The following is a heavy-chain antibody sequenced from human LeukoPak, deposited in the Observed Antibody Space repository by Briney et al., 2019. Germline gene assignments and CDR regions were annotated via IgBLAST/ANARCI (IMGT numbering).Heavy chain of an antibody. CDR3: ARGEGPYSSGWNAGLGYYFDY. CDR1: GDSISDSDYY. D-gene: IGHD6-19*01. CDR2: IYYTGST. V-gene: IGHV4-39*07. J-gene: IGHJ4*02. Sequence: PSETLSLTCTVSGDSISDSDYYWGWIRQPPGKGLEWIGSIYYTGSTYYNPSLKSRVTISVDTSKNQFSLNLSSVTAADTAVYYCARGEGPYSSGWNAGLGYYFDYWGQGTLVTVSS.